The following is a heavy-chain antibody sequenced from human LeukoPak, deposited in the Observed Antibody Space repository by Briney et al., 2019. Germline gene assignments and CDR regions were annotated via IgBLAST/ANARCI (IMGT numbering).Heavy chain of an antibody. D-gene: IGHD1-26*01. Sequence: GGSLRLSCAASGFTVSDYSMAWVRQAPGKGLEWVSAISGSGSYTDYADSVKGRFTISKDNSKNTLYLQMNSLRAEDTAVYYCAKRPSRWSSGSYAYWGQGTLVTVSS. CDR2: ISGSGSYT. CDR1: GFTVSDYS. V-gene: IGHV3-23*01. J-gene: IGHJ4*02. CDR3: AKRPSRWSSGSYAY.